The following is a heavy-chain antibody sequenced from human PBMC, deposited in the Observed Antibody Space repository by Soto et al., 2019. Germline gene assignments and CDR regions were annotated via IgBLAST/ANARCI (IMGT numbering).Heavy chain of an antibody. D-gene: IGHD3-10*01. CDR1: GGSISSSNW. Sequence: PSETLSLTCAVSGGSISSSNWWSWVRQPPGKGLEWIGEIYHSGSTNYNPSLKSRVTISVDKSKNQFSLKLSSVTAADTAVYYCAREDYYGSGSYYNPRDGMDVWGQGTTVTVSS. CDR3: AREDYYGSGSYYNPRDGMDV. CDR2: IYHSGST. J-gene: IGHJ6*02. V-gene: IGHV4-4*02.